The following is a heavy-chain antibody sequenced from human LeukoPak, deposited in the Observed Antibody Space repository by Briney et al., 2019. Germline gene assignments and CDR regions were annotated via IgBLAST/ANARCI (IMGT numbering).Heavy chain of an antibody. Sequence: GRALRLSCAASGFTFRIYAMHWVRHAPAKGLEGVADISYDGSNKYHADSAKGRFTISRDNDKNTLYLQMDSLRAEAEAVYYCARTRQPTVSKSIPDYWGQGTLVTVSS. CDR3: ARTRQPTVSKSIPDY. CDR2: ISYDGSNK. CDR1: GFTFRIYA. D-gene: IGHD4-17*01. J-gene: IGHJ4*02. V-gene: IGHV3-30*04.